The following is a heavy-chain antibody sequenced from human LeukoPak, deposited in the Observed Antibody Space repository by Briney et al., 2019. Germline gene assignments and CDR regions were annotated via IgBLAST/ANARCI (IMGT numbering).Heavy chain of an antibody. D-gene: IGHD2-2*01. CDR2: TNSDGSST. V-gene: IGHV3-74*01. CDR1: GFTFSSYW. Sequence: TGGSLRLSCAASGFTFSSYWMHWVRQPPGKGLVWVSRTNSDGSSTRYADSVKGRFTISRDNAKNTLYLQMNSLRAEDTAVYYCARNHQADYWGQGILVTVSS. J-gene: IGHJ4*02. CDR3: ARNHQADY.